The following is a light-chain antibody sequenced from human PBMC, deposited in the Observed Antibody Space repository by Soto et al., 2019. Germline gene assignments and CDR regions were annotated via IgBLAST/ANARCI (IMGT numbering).Light chain of an antibody. V-gene: IGKV4-1*01. CDR2: WAS. CDR3: QQYYNPPRT. CDR1: QSVDIS. J-gene: IGKJ1*01. Sequence: EIVLTQSPATLSVSPGERVILSCRASQSVDISLAWYQQKPGQPPKLLIYWASTRESGVPDRFSGSGSGTDFTLTISSLEAEDVAVYYCQQYYNPPRTFGQGTKVDI.